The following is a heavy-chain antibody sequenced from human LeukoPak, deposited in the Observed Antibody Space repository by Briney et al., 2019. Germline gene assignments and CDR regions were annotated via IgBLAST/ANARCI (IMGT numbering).Heavy chain of an antibody. J-gene: IGHJ4*02. V-gene: IGHV3-43*01. Sequence: GGSLRLSCVASGFTFDDYTIHWVRQAPGKGLEWVSLISWDGGSTYYADSVKGRFTLSRDNSKNSLYLQMNSLRTEDTALYYCAKGGDAIAVDYWGQGTLVTVSS. CDR2: ISWDGGST. D-gene: IGHD6-19*01. CDR1: GFTFDDYT. CDR3: AKGGDAIAVDY.